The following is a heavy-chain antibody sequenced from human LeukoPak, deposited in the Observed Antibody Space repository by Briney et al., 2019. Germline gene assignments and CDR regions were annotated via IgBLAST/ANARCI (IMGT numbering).Heavy chain of an antibody. CDR1: GGSTNNYF. Sequence: SETLSLTCSVSGGSTNNYFWSWIRQSAGKGLEWIGRVNPYGTSNYNPSPKGRVTMSVDTSKNLVSLRLTSLTAADTAVYYCARDRRPRAVAGAYISYGMDVWGQGTTVTVSS. J-gene: IGHJ6*02. CDR3: ARDRRPRAVAGAYISYGMDV. CDR2: VNPYGTS. D-gene: IGHD6-19*01. V-gene: IGHV4-4*07.